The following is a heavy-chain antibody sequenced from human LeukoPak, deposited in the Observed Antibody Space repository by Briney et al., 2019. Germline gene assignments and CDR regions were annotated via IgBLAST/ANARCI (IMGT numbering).Heavy chain of an antibody. V-gene: IGHV4-59*01. Sequence: SETLSLTCTVSGGSISSYYWSWIRLPPGKGLEWIGYIYYSGSTNYNPSLKSRVTISVDTSKNQFSLKLSSVTAADTAVYYCASRNDFWSGYYYWGQGTLVTVSS. CDR3: ASRNDFWSGYYY. CDR2: IYYSGST. D-gene: IGHD3-3*01. CDR1: GGSISSYY. J-gene: IGHJ4*02.